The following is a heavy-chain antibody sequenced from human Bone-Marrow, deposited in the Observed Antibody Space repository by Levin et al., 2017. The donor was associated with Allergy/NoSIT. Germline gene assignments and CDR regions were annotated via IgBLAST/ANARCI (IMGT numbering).Heavy chain of an antibody. D-gene: IGHD5-12*01. J-gene: IGHJ4*02. V-gene: IGHV3-23*01. CDR1: GFTFSSYA. CDR3: AKSPSGYDFWYFDY. Sequence: GESLKISCAASGFTFSSYAMSWVRQAPGKGLEWVSAISGSGGSTYYADSVKGRFTISRDNSKNTLYLQMNSLRAEDTAVYYCAKSPSGYDFWYFDYWGQGTLVTVSS. CDR2: ISGSGGST.